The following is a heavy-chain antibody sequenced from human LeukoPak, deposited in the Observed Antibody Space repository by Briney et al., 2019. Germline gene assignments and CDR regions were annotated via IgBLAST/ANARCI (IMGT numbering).Heavy chain of an antibody. J-gene: IGHJ4*02. CDR2: ISSIGGNI. Sequence: PVGSLRLSCAASGFTFSSYSMNWVRQAPGEGLEWVSFISSIGGNIYYADSVKGRFTISRGNADNSLYLQMNSLRAEDTAVYYCARSDNSNYCFDYWGQGTLVTVSS. D-gene: IGHD4-11*01. V-gene: IGHV3-48*01. CDR3: ARSDNSNYCFDY. CDR1: GFTFSSYS.